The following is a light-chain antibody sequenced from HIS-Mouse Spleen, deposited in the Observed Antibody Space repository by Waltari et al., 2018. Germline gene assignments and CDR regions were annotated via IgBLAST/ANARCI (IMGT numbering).Light chain of an antibody. J-gene: IGLJ3*02. CDR1: SSDVGGYNY. CDR3: SSYTSSSTWV. CDR2: DVS. Sequence: QSALTQPASVSGSPGQSITISCTGTSSDVGGYNYVSWYQQHPGKAPKLMIYDVSNRPYGVSNRCSGSKSGNTASLTISGLQAEDEADYYCSSYTSSSTWVFGGGTKLTVL. V-gene: IGLV2-14*03.